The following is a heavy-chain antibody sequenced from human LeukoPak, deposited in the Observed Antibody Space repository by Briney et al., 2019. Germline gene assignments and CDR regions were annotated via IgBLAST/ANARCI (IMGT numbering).Heavy chain of an antibody. CDR3: ARSSSGWSFDY. V-gene: IGHV5-51*01. CDR1: GYSFITYW. Sequence: GESLKISCKGSGYSFITYWISWVRQMPGKGLEWMGIIHPADSDTRYSPSFQGQVTISADKSISTAYLQWSSLRASDTAMYYCARSSSGWSFDYWGQGTLVTVSS. CDR2: IHPADSDT. J-gene: IGHJ4*02. D-gene: IGHD6-19*01.